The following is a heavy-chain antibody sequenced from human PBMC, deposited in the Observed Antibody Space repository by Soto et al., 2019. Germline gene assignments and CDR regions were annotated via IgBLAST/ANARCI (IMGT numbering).Heavy chain of an antibody. CDR3: ARGYSYGEPFDY. CDR2: VYSGGTT. Sequence: GGSLRLSCAASGFTVSNFYMSWVRQAPGKGLEWVSNVYSGGTTSYTDSVKGRFTISRDNSRNTLYLHVNSLRAEDTAVYYCARGYSYGEPFDYWGQGTLVTGTS. J-gene: IGHJ4*02. D-gene: IGHD5-18*01. CDR1: GFTVSNFY. V-gene: IGHV3-53*01.